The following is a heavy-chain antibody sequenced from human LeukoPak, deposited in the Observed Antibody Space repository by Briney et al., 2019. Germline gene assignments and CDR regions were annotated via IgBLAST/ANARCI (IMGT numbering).Heavy chain of an antibody. J-gene: IGHJ4*02. CDR3: ARGSSHGSWYGY. Sequence: PSETLSLTRTVPGGSISSYYWGWIRQPPGKGLEWIGYIYYSGSTNYNPSLKSRVTISVDTSMNQFSLKLSSVTAADTAVYYCARGSSHGSWYGYWGQGTLVTVSS. CDR2: IYYSGST. D-gene: IGHD6-13*01. V-gene: IGHV4-59*01. CDR1: GGSISSYY.